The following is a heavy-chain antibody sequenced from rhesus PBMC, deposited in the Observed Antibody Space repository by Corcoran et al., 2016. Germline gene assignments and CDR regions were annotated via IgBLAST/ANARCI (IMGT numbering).Heavy chain of an antibody. CDR1: GYTFTDHY. J-gene: IGHJ6*01. CDR2: VDHEDGAA. D-gene: IGHD3-22*01. V-gene: IGHV1-111*02. CDR3: ARAYWSDRYGLDS. Sequence: EVQLVQSGAEVKKPGATVKIPCKASGYTFTDHYTNWVRQAPGKGLEWRGGVDHEDGAADYAQKFQDRVTITAAMSTDTAYMELSSLRSEDTAVYYCARAYWSDRYGLDSWGQGVVVTVSS.